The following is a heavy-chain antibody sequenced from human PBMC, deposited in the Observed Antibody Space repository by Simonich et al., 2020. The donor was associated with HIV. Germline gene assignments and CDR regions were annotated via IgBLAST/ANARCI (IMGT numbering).Heavy chain of an antibody. CDR3: ARGLGYFDY. D-gene: IGHD3-9*01. V-gene: IGHV4-38-2*01. J-gene: IGHJ4*02. CDR2: IYAGGST. Sequence: QVQLQESGPGLVKPSETLSLTCGVSGFSISSGDYWGWIRQPPGKWLEWIGTIYAGGSTYHNPSLKSRVTISLDTSKNQFSLNLSSVTAADTAVYYCARGLGYFDYWGQGTLATVSS. CDR1: GFSISSGDY.